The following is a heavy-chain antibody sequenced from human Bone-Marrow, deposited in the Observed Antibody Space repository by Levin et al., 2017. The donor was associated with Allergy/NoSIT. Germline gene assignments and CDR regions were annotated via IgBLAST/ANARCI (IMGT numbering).Heavy chain of an antibody. CDR2: IFSGGTT. J-gene: IGHJ5*02. D-gene: IGHD2-15*01. V-gene: IGHV4-39*07. CDR3: VKEGGVAQNFFDP. Sequence: SETLSLTCSVSGVSITSRNYYWGWIRQSPGTGLEWIGNIFSGGTTYYNPSLESRVTLSLDTSRNQFSLRLTSVAAADTAVYFCVKEGGVAQNFFDPWGQGTQVTVSS. CDR1: GVSITSRNYY.